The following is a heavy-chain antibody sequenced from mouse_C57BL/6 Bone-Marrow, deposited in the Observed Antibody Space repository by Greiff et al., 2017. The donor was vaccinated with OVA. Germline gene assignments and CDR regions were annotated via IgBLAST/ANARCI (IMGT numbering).Heavy chain of an antibody. CDR2: IYPGGGYT. Sequence: QVQLQQSGAELVRPGTSVKLSCKASGYTFTNYWIGWAKQRPGHGLEWIGDIYPGGGYTNYNETFKGKATLTADKSSSTAYMQFCSLTSEDSAIYYCARLGHDEGYWYFDVWGTGTTVTVSS. D-gene: IGHD2-12*01. J-gene: IGHJ1*03. V-gene: IGHV1-63*01. CDR3: ARLGHDEGYWYFDV. CDR1: GYTFTNYW.